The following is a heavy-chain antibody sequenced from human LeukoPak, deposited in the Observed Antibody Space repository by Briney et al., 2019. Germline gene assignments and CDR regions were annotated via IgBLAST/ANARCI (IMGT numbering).Heavy chain of an antibody. CDR2: VPISGRT. CDR1: GGSISSYY. J-gene: IGHJ6*02. V-gene: IGHV4-4*07. Sequence: SETLSLTCTVSGGSISSYYWSWIRQPAGKGLEWIGRVPISGRTNYNPSLKSRVTMSVDTSQNQFSLELSSVTTADTAVYYCARGSYGMDVWGQGTTVTVSS. CDR3: ARGSYGMDV.